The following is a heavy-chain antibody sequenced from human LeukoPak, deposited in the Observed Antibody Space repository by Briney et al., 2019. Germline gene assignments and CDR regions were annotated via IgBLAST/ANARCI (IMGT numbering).Heavy chain of an antibody. D-gene: IGHD3-16*01. CDR1: GFTLTTFR. Sequence: GGSLRLSRAASGFTLTTFRMTWVRQAPGKGLEWVSTISSSSNFIYYADSVKGRFTISRDNARNSMYLQMSSLRVEDTAVYYCARVVIGGWFDPWGQGTLVTVSS. V-gene: IGHV3-21*01. CDR2: ISSSSNFI. J-gene: IGHJ5*02. CDR3: ARVVIGGWFDP.